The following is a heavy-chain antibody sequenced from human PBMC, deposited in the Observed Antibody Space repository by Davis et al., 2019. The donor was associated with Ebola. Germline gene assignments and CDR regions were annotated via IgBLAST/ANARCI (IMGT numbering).Heavy chain of an antibody. CDR1: GASITSSFFS. CDR3: ARDRHDSSAYGS. Sequence: SETLSLTCNVSGASITSSFFSWSWVRQPAGKGLEWIGHIYTNGITKYNPALESRVTISVDTSKNQFSLKLNSVTAADTAVYFCARDRHDSSAYGSWGQGTLVTVSS. CDR2: IYTNGIT. D-gene: IGHD3-22*01. J-gene: IGHJ4*02. V-gene: IGHV4-61*09.